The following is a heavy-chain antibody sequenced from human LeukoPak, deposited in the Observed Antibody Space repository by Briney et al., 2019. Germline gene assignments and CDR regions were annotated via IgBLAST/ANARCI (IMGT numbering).Heavy chain of an antibody. V-gene: IGHV3-7*01. CDR1: GFTFSHYW. CDR2: INQDGGQI. D-gene: IGHD6-6*01. J-gene: IGHJ4*02. Sequence: GGSLRLSCVASGFTFSHYWMSWVRQAPGRGLEWVANINQDGGQIYYVDSVEGRFTISRDSPKNSVYLQVNSLRAEDTAVYYCARIGYSSSSFDYWGQGTLVTVSS. CDR3: ARIGYSSSSFDY.